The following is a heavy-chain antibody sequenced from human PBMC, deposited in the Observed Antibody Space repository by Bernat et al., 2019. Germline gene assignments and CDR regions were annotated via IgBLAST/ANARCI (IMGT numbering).Heavy chain of an antibody. CDR1: GFTFSSYG. J-gene: IGHJ5*02. CDR3: AKDRGTTVVTPWFDP. D-gene: IGHD4-23*01. V-gene: IGHV3-30*18. CDR2: ISYDGSNK. Sequence: QVQLVESGGGVVQPGRSLRLSCAASGFTFSSYGMHWVRQAPGKGLEWVAVISYDGSNKYYADSVEGRFTISRDNSKNTLYLQMNSLRAEDTAVYYCAKDRGTTVVTPWFDPWGQGTLVTVSS.